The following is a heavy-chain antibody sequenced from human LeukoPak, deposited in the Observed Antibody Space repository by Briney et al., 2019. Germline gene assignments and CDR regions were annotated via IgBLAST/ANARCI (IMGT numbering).Heavy chain of an antibody. J-gene: IGHJ4*02. Sequence: GGSLRLSCAASGSTFSSYAMSWVRQAPGKGLEWVSVIYSGGTIYYADSVKGRFTISRDNSKNTVYLEMNSLRAEDTAVYYCARDGENHYYDYWGQGTLVTVST. V-gene: IGHV3-66*01. CDR3: ARDGENHYYDY. D-gene: IGHD7-27*01. CDR2: IYSGGTI. CDR1: GSTFSSYA.